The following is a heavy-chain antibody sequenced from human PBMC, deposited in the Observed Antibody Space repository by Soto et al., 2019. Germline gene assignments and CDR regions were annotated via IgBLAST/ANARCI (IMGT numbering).Heavy chain of an antibody. CDR3: ARDYRYCSSTSCFNWFDP. V-gene: IGHV4-59*12. J-gene: IGHJ5*02. D-gene: IGHD2-2*01. CDR1: GASISNYY. Sequence: SETLSLTCTVSGASISNYYWSWIRLSPGKGLEWIGYIYYSGSTKYNPSLKSRVAISIDTSKSQFSLKLNSVTAADTAVYYCARDYRYCSSTSCFNWFDPWGQGTLVTVSS. CDR2: IYYSGST.